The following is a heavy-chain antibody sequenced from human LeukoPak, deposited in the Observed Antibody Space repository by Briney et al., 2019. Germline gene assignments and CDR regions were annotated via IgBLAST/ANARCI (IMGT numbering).Heavy chain of an antibody. D-gene: IGHD3-10*01. J-gene: IGHJ6*03. CDR2: INPHSGGT. Sequence: ASVKVSCKASGYTFTGYYMHWVRQAPGQGLEWMGWINPHSGGTNYAQKFQGRVTMTRDTSINTAYMELSRLRSDDTAVYYCARGHIIRIYYYYYMDVWGKGTTVTVSS. CDR3: ARGHIIRIYYYYYMDV. CDR1: GYTFTGYY. V-gene: IGHV1-2*02.